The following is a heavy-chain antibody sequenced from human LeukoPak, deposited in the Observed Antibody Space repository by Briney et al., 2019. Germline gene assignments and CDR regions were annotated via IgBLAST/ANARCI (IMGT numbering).Heavy chain of an antibody. V-gene: IGHV4-28*03. CDR2: IYYSGST. Sequence: SDTLSLTCAVSGYSISSSNWWGWIRQPPGKGLEWIGYIYYSGSTYYNPSLKSRVTISVDTSKNQFSLKLSSVTAADTAVYYCARDHLRLGLSLYYYYGMDVWGKGTTVTVSS. J-gene: IGHJ6*04. CDR3: ARDHLRLGLSLYYYYGMDV. D-gene: IGHD3-16*01. CDR1: GYSISSSNW.